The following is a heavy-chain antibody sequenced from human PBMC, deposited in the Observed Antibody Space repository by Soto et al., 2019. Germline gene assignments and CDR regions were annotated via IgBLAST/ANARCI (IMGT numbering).Heavy chain of an antibody. CDR3: ARQQQWLVPIFHY. V-gene: IGHV4-39*01. CDR1: GGSISSSSYY. CDR2: IYYSGST. J-gene: IGHJ4*02. D-gene: IGHD6-19*01. Sequence: QLQLQESGPGLVKPSETLSLTCTVSGGSISSSSYYWGWIRQPPGKGLGWIGSIYYSGSTYYNPSLKSRVAISVDTSKNQLSLKLSSVTAADTAVYYCARQQQWLVPIFHYWGRGSLVTVSS.